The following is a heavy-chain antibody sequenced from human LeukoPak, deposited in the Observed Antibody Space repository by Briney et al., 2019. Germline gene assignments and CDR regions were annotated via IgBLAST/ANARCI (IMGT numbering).Heavy chain of an antibody. Sequence: SETVSLNCTVSGGSISSYYWRWLRQPPGKGLEWIGYIYYSGSTNYNPSLKSRVTISVDTSKNQFSLKLSSVTAADTAVYYCARQRITMVRDSWRGYFDYWGQGTLVTVSS. V-gene: IGHV4-59*08. CDR3: ARQRITMVRDSWRGYFDY. J-gene: IGHJ4*02. D-gene: IGHD3-10*01. CDR2: IYYSGST. CDR1: GGSISSYY.